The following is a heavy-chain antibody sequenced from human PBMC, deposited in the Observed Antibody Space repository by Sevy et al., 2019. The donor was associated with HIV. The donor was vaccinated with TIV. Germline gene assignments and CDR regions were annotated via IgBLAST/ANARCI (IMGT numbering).Heavy chain of an antibody. CDR1: GLPFSNAW. CDR3: VAGQGGCPRGVC. D-gene: IGHD6-19*01. V-gene: IGHV3-15*01. CDR2: IQRRAVGGTT. J-gene: IGHJ4*02. Sequence: GGSLRLSCAASGLPFSNAWMSWVRQVPGKGLQWVGRIQRRAVGGTTEYPAVVRGRFTISRDDSENMVYLQMNGLKTEDTAVYYCVAGQGGCPRGVCWGQGALVTVSS.